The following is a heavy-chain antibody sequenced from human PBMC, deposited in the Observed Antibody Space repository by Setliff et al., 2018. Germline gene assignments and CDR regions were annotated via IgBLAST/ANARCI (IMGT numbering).Heavy chain of an antibody. CDR2: INPSGGST. Sequence: GASVKVSCKASGYTFTSYYMHWVRQAPGQGLEWMGIINPSGGSTSYAQKFQGRVTITRDTSASTAYMELSSLRSEDTAVYYCARDPSYGDYGFDYWGQGTLVTVSS. V-gene: IGHV1-46*01. CDR3: ARDPSYGDYGFDY. J-gene: IGHJ4*02. D-gene: IGHD4-17*01. CDR1: GYTFTSYY.